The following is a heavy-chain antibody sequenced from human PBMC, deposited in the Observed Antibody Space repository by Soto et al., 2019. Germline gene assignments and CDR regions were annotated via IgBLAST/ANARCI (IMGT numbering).Heavy chain of an antibody. CDR2: MNPNSGNT. D-gene: IGHD1-26*01. V-gene: IGHV1-8*01. Sequence: QVPLVQSGAEVKKPGASVKDSCKASGYTFTSYDINWVRQATGQGLEWMGWMNPNSGNTGYAQKFQGRVTMTRNTSISTAYMELSSLRSEETAVYYCARGLALIRWGAPYYYYYMDVWGKGTTVTVSS. J-gene: IGHJ6*03. CDR1: GYTFTSYD. CDR3: ARGLALIRWGAPYYYYYMDV.